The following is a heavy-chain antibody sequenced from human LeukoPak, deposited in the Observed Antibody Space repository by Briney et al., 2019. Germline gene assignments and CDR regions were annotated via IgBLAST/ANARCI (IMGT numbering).Heavy chain of an antibody. CDR2: IYTSGST. J-gene: IGHJ5*02. D-gene: IGHD2-2*01. Sequence: SETLSLTCTVSGGSISSYYWSWIRQPAGKGLEWIGRIYTSGSTNYNPSLKSRVTMSVDTSKNQFSLKLSSVTAADTAVYYCARGTDQLLSIWFDPWGQGTLVTVSS. CDR1: GGSISSYY. V-gene: IGHV4-4*07. CDR3: ARGTDQLLSIWFDP.